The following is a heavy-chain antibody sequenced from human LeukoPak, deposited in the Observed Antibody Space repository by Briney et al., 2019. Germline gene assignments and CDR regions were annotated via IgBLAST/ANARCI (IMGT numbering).Heavy chain of an antibody. V-gene: IGHV4-4*07. CDR3: ARVLFGVVPSDYYYMDV. Sequence: PSETLSLTCTVSGGSISSYYWSWIRQPAGKGLEWIGRIYTSGSTNYNPSLKSRVTMSVDTSKNQFSLKLSSVTAADTAVYYCARVLFGVVPSDYYYMDVWGKGTTVTVSS. J-gene: IGHJ6*03. CDR1: GGSISSYY. D-gene: IGHD3-3*01. CDR2: IYTSGST.